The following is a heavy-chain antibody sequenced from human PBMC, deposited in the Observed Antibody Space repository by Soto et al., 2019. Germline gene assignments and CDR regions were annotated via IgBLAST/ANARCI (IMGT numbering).Heavy chain of an antibody. CDR1: EFTFSSYA. J-gene: IGHJ4*02. V-gene: IGHV3-23*01. Sequence: GGSLRLSCAASEFTFSSYAMSWVRQAPGKGLEWVSAISGSGGSTYYADSVKGRFTISRDNSKNTLYLQMNSLRAEDTAVYYCAKDPPDYDFWSGYRWYFDYWGQGTLVTVSS. D-gene: IGHD3-3*01. CDR3: AKDPPDYDFWSGYRWYFDY. CDR2: ISGSGGST.